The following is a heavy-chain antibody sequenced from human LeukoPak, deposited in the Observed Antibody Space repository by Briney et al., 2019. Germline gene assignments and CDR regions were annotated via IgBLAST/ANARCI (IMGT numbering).Heavy chain of an antibody. CDR3: ATSTTVTTFDYYGMDV. J-gene: IGHJ6*02. CDR2: MNPNSGNT. V-gene: IGHV1-8*01. D-gene: IGHD4-17*01. Sequence: ASVKVSCKASGYTFTSYDINWVRQATGQGLEWIGWMNPNSGNTGYAQKFQGRVTMTRNTSISTAYMELSSLRSEDTAVYYCATSTTVTTFDYYGMDVWGQGTTVTVSS. CDR1: GYTFTSYD.